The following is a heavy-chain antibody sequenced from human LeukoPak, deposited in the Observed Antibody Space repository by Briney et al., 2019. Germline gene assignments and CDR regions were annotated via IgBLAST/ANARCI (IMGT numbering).Heavy chain of an antibody. CDR1: GDTFTNYY. J-gene: IGHJ5*02. CDR3: ARGGYNWNSRNWFDP. D-gene: IGHD1-7*01. V-gene: IGHV1-46*01. CDR2: INPSGGSA. Sequence: ASVKVSCKASGDTFTNYYVHWVRQAPGEGLEWMGIINPSGGSAIYAQKFQGRVTMTRDTSTSIVYMELSSLRSEDTAVYYCARGGYNWNSRNWFDPWGQGTLVTVSS.